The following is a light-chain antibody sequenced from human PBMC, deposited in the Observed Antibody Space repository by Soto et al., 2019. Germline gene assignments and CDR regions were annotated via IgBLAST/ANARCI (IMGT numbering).Light chain of an antibody. J-gene: IGKJ2*01. CDR3: QQSDSTPYT. CDR2: DAS. V-gene: IGKV1-39*01. CDR1: QTISTY. Sequence: DLQMTQSPSSLSASVGDRVTITCRASQTISTYLNWYQQNPGKPPRLLIYDASSLLSGVPSRFSGSGSGTDFTLTIASLHPEDFSTYYCQQSDSTPYTFGQGTKVEI.